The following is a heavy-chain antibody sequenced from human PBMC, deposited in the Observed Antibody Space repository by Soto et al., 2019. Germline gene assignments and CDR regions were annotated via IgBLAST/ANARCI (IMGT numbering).Heavy chain of an antibody. CDR2: IKSKTDGGTT. V-gene: IGHV3-15*01. CDR3: TTGPPYCSGGSCSGY. Sequence: SLRLSCAASGFTFSNAWMSWVRQAPGKGLEWVGRIKSKTDGGTTDYAAPVKGRFTISRDDSKNTLYLQMNSLKTEDTAVYYCTTGPPYCSGGSCSGYWGQGTLVTVSS. J-gene: IGHJ4*02. CDR1: GFTFSNAW. D-gene: IGHD2-15*01.